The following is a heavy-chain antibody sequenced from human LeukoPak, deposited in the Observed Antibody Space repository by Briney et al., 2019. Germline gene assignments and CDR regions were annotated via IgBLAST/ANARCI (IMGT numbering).Heavy chain of an antibody. CDR1: GDSISSSGYY. V-gene: IGHV4-39*07. Sequence: SETLSLTCSVSGDSISSSGYYWGWIRQPPGKGLEWIGSMYYGGNTYYNASLKSRVTISVDTSKNLSSLKLNSVTAADTGVYYCARSKNGKCDYWGQGTLVTVSS. CDR2: MYYGGNT. J-gene: IGHJ4*02. D-gene: IGHD1-26*01. CDR3: ARSKNGKCDY.